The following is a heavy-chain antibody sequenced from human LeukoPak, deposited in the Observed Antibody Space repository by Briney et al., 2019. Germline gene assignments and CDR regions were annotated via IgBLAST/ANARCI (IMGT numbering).Heavy chain of an antibody. CDR1: TYSISSGYY. Sequence: PSETLSLTCTVSTYSISSGYYWGWIRQPPGKGLEWIGNIYHNGNTYYNPSLKSRVTISVDTSKKQFSLKLRTATAADTAVYYCARIEAVTRGYNHAYYFDYWGQGTLVTVSS. J-gene: IGHJ4*02. D-gene: IGHD5-18*01. CDR2: IYHNGNT. V-gene: IGHV4-38-2*02. CDR3: ARIEAVTRGYNHAYYFDY.